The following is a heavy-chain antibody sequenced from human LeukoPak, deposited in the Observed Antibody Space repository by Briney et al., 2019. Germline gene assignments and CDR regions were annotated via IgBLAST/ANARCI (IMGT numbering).Heavy chain of an antibody. CDR2: INPSSGGT. CDR3: ARGTASPVTTSAFDI. D-gene: IGHD4-17*01. V-gene: IGHV1-2*04. Sequence: ASVKVSCKASGYTFTGYYMHWVRQAPGQGLEWMGWINPSSGGTNYAQKFQGWVTMTRDTSISTAYMELSRLRSDDTAVYYCARGTASPVTTSAFDIWGQGTMVTVSS. J-gene: IGHJ3*02. CDR1: GYTFTGYY.